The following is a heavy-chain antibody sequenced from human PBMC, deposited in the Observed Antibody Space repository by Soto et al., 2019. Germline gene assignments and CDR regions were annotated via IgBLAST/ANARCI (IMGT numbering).Heavy chain of an antibody. V-gene: IGHV3-23*01. CDR3: ARYSPGWFDAFDI. CDR1: GFTFSSYA. CDR2: TSGSGGST. Sequence: EVQLLESGGGLVQPGGSLRLSCAASGFTFSSYAMSWVRQAPGKGLEWVSSTSGSGGSTYYADSVKGRFTFSRANSKNTLYLQMNSLRVEDTAIYYCARYSPGWFDAFDIWGQGTMVTVSS. J-gene: IGHJ3*02. D-gene: IGHD5-18*01.